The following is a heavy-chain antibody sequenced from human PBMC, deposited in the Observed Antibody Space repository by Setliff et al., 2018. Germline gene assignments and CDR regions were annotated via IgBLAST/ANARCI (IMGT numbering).Heavy chain of an antibody. J-gene: IGHJ4*02. Sequence: SVKVSCKASGGTFSSYAISWVRQAPGQGLEWMGGIIPIFGTANYAQKFQGRVTITTDESTSTAYMELSSLRSEETAVYYCARSYYDSSGYYHPAFDYWGQGTLVTVSS. V-gene: IGHV1-69*05. D-gene: IGHD3-22*01. CDR1: GGTFSSYA. CDR2: IIPIFGTA. CDR3: ARSYYDSSGYYHPAFDY.